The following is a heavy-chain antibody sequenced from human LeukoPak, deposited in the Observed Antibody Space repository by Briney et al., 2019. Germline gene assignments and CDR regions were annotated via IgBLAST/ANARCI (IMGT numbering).Heavy chain of an antibody. CDR1: GFTFSSYS. CDR2: ISSSSSYI. CDR3: ARDLKIGGQLVRGGGPFDY. D-gene: IGHD6-6*01. Sequence: TGGSLRLSCAASGFTFSSYSMNWVRQAPGKGLEWVSSISSSSSYIYYADSVKGRFTISRDNAKNSLYPQMNSLRAEDTAVYYCARDLKIGGQLVRGGGPFDYWGQGTLVTVSS. J-gene: IGHJ4*02. V-gene: IGHV3-21*01.